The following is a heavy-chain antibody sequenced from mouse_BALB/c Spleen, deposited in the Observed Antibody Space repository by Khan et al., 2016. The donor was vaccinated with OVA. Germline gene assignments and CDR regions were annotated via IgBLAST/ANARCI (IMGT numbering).Heavy chain of an antibody. V-gene: IGHV2-6-1*01. CDR2: IWSDGST. Sequence: QVQLKESGPGLVAPSQSLSITCTISGFSLTNYGIHWVRQPPGKGLVWLVVIWSDGSTTYNSTLKSRLSIIKDNSKSQVFFKMYSLQTDDTAMYYTATHSCDHYDVMDYWGQGTSVTVSS. CDR3: ATHSCDHYDVMDY. CDR1: GFSLTNYG. J-gene: IGHJ4*01.